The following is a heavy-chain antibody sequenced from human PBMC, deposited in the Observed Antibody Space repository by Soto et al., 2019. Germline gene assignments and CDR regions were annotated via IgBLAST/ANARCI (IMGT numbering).Heavy chain of an antibody. J-gene: IGHJ6*02. CDR2: INHSGST. D-gene: IGHD3-3*01. V-gene: IGHV4-34*01. CDR3: AAEFSYGMDV. CDR1: GGSFSGYY. Sequence: PSETLSLTCAVYGGSFSGYYWSWIRQPPGKGLEWIGEINHSGSTNYNPSLKSRVTISVDTSKNQFSLKLSSVTAADTAVYYCAAEFSYGMDVWGQGTTVTVS.